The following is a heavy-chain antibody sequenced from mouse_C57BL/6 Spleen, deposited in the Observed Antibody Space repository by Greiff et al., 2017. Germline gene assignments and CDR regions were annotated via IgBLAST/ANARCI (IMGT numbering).Heavy chain of an antibody. J-gene: IGHJ4*01. CDR1: GFTFSSYA. Sequence: VQLKESGEGLVKPGGSLKLSCAASGFTFSSYAMSWVRQTPEKRLEWVAYISSGGDYIYYADTVKGRFTISRDNARNTLYLQMSSLKSEDTAMYYCTRDDGYSYYYAMDYWGQGTSVTVSS. V-gene: IGHV5-9-1*02. CDR3: TRDDGYSYYYAMDY. D-gene: IGHD2-3*01. CDR2: ISSGGDYI.